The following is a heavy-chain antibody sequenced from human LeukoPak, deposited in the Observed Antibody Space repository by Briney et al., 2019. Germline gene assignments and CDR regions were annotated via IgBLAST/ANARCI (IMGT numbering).Heavy chain of an antibody. CDR2: ISGSCSDI. D-gene: IGHD2-8*01. CDR3: STDPRLLIY. J-gene: IGHJ4*01. V-gene: IGHV3-11*01. Sequence: GGSLRLSCLVSGFCFSDSYMTWIRQTPGKGLEWLAYISGSCSDIYYADSVKGRFTISRDNAKNSLYLQMNSLRPDDTALYYCSTDPRLLIYWGHGTLVTVSS. CDR1: GFCFSDSY.